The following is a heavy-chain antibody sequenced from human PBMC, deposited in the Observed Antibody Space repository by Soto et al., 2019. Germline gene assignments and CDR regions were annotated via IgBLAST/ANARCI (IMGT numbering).Heavy chain of an antibody. Sequence: PSETLSLTCAVSVVSISSSNWWSWVRQPPGKGLEWIGEIYHSGSTNYNPSLKSRVTISVDKSKNQFSLKLSSVTAADTAVYYCARHPKQGYSYGYDYLGQGTLVTVSS. CDR2: IYHSGST. V-gene: IGHV4-4*02. CDR1: VVSISSSNW. CDR3: ARHPKQGYSYGYDY. D-gene: IGHD5-18*01. J-gene: IGHJ4*02.